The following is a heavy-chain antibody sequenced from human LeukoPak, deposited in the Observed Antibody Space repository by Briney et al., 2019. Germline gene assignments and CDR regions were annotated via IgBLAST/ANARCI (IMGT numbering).Heavy chain of an antibody. J-gene: IGHJ4*02. D-gene: IGHD6-6*01. Sequence: ASVKVSCKASGYTFTSYYMHWVRQAPGQGLEWMRIINPSGGTTTYAQKFQGRVSMTRDMSTSTVYMELSSLRSEDTAVYYCATIEATGSNFDYWGQGTLVTVSS. CDR3: ATIEATGSNFDY. V-gene: IGHV1-46*01. CDR1: GYTFTSYY. CDR2: INPSGGTT.